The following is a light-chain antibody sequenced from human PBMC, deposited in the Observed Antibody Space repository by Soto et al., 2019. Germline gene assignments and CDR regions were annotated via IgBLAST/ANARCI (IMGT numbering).Light chain of an antibody. J-gene: IGKJ1*01. V-gene: IGKV3-15*01. CDR2: GAS. Sequence: EIVMTQSPATLSVSPGERATLSCRASQSVNSNLAWYQQKPGQAPRLLIYGASTRATGIPARFSGSGSGTESTFDIRRLHSEDIAVYYCQQYNNWPPTFGHGTKVEIK. CDR3: QQYNNWPPT. CDR1: QSVNSN.